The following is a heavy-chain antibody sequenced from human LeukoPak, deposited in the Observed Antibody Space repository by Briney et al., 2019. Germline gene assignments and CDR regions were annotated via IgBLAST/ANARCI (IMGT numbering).Heavy chain of an antibody. J-gene: IGHJ4*02. V-gene: IGHV3-23*01. CDR3: AKGPVDQYGDYDWTYYFDY. Sequence: GGSLRLSCAASGFTFSSYAMSWVRQAPGKGLEWVSAISGSGGSTYYADSVKGRFTISRDNSKNTLYLQMNSLRAKDTAVYYCAKGPVDQYGDYDWTYYFDYWGQGTLATVSS. CDR1: GFTFSSYA. D-gene: IGHD4-17*01. CDR2: ISGSGGST.